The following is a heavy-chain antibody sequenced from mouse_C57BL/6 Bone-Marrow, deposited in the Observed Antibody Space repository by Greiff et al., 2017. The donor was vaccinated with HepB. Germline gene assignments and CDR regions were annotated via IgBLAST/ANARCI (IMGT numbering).Heavy chain of an antibody. CDR1: GFTFSNYW. V-gene: IGHV6-3*01. CDR2: IRLKSDNYAT. J-gene: IGHJ3*01. CDR3: TGRRGFAY. Sequence: EVKVEESGGGLVQPGGSMKLSCVASGFTFSNYWMNWVRQSPEKGLEWVAQIRLKSDNYATHYAESVKGRFTISRDDSKSSVYLQMNNLRAEDTGIYYCTGRRGFAYWGQGTLVTVSA.